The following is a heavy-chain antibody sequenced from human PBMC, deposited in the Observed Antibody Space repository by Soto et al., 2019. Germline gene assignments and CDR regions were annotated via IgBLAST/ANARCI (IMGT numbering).Heavy chain of an antibody. D-gene: IGHD3-3*01. Sequence: VQLVQSGAEVKSPGASVRVSCTTSGYTFTGYFIHWVRQAPGQGLEWMGWINPNSGDTSYSQKFQGWVTMARDTSISTAYMELSRLRSDDTAVYYCASATAYYFWSGYYRSSGLDVWGQGTTVTV. CDR2: INPNSGDT. CDR3: ASATAYYFWSGYYRSSGLDV. CDR1: GYTFTGYF. V-gene: IGHV1-2*04. J-gene: IGHJ6*02.